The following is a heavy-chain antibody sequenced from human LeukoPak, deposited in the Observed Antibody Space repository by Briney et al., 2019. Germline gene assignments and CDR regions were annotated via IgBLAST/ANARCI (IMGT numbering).Heavy chain of an antibody. CDR2: IYSGGNT. CDR1: GFTVSSNS. CDR3: ARRAGEYSHPYDY. D-gene: IGHD2-15*01. J-gene: IGHJ4*02. V-gene: IGHV3-53*01. Sequence: LPGGSLRLSCTVSGFTVSSNSWSWVRQAPGKGLEWVSFIYSGGNTHYSDSVKGRFTISRDNSKNTLYLQVNSLRAEDTAIYYCARRAGEYSHPYDYWGQGTLVTVSS.